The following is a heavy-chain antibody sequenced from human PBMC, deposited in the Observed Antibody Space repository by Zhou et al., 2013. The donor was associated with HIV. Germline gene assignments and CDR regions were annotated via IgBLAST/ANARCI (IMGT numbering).Heavy chain of an antibody. CDR1: VFSFNTYY. Sequence: QVQLVQSGAEVKTPGASVKISCRASVFSFNTYYMDWVRQAPGQGLEWMGWISAHNGNTNYAQKFQDRITITTDTSAKTAYLQLRSLKSDDTAIYYCARVVYYYDARGLDSWGQGTLVTVSS. CDR3: ARVVYYYDARGLDS. CDR2: ISAHNGNT. D-gene: IGHD3-22*01. V-gene: IGHV1-18*04. J-gene: IGHJ4*02.